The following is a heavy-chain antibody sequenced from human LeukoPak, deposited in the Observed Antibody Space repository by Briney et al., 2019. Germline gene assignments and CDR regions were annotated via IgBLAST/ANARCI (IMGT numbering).Heavy chain of an antibody. J-gene: IGHJ3*02. CDR1: GFTFNNYA. V-gene: IGHV3-23*01. CDR2: ISGSGGDT. Sequence: GGSLRLSCAASGFTFNNYAMNWVRQAPGKGLEWVSTISGSGGDTYYADSVKGRFTISRENSKNTLYLQMNSLGAEDTAVYYCARAPRRYDSSGLLYAFDIWGQGTMVTVSS. CDR3: ARAPRRYDSSGLLYAFDI. D-gene: IGHD3-22*01.